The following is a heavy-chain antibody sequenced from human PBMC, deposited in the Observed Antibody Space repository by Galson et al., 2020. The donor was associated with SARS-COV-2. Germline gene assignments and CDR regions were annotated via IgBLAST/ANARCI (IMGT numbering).Heavy chain of an antibody. CDR1: GLAFNKYT. V-gene: IGHV3-21*01. D-gene: IGHD6-19*01. CDR2: MSSSGTQL. J-gene: IGHJ2*01. CDR3: ARAVVTAVFYCWYFDL. Sequence: GGPLRLPCTAPGLAFNKYTMNWVRQAPGKGPEWLSSMSSSGTQLSYEAPVRGRFTISRDNARNSLYLQMDSRSAEETAVYYCARAVVTAVFYCWYFDLWGRGTLFTVSS.